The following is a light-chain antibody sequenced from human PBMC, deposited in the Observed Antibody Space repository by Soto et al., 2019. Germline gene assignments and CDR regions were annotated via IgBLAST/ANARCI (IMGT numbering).Light chain of an antibody. CDR2: DAS. CDR3: QQNYRATPWT. V-gene: IGKV1-5*01. CDR1: QSISSW. Sequence: DIQKTQSPSSLSSCVGDRITITCGSSQSISSWLAWYQQKPGKAPKLLIYDASSLESGVPSRFSGGGSGTDFTLNISSLQPDDFATYYCQQNYRATPWTFGQGTKVDI. J-gene: IGKJ1*01.